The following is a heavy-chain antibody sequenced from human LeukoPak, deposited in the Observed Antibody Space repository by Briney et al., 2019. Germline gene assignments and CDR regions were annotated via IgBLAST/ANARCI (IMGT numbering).Heavy chain of an antibody. D-gene: IGHD6-13*01. CDR1: GGSISRYY. J-gene: IGHJ4*02. CDR3: AREEQQLARSLVY. V-gene: IGHV4-4*07. Sequence: PAGTLSLTCTVSGGSISRYYWSWIGQPAGKGGEWIWRIYSSASTNYNPSLKSRVTMAVNTSMNQFSLNLNSVTAADTAMYYCAREEQQLARSLVYWGQGALVTVSA. CDR2: IYSSAST.